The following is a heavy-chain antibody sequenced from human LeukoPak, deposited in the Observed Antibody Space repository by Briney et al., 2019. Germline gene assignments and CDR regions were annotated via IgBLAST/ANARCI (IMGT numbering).Heavy chain of an antibody. CDR3: ARVQWGATTWSIDFDY. V-gene: IGHV3-74*01. Sequence: GGSLRLSCAASGFTFSSYWMHWVRQAPGKGLVWVSRINTDGSSTSYADSVKGRFTISRDNAKNTLYLQMNSLRAEDTAVYYCARVQWGATTWSIDFDYWGQGTLVTVSS. D-gene: IGHD1-26*01. J-gene: IGHJ4*02. CDR1: GFTFSSYW. CDR2: INTDGSST.